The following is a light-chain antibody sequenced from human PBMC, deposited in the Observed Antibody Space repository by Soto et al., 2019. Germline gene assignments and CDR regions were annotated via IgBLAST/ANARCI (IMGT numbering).Light chain of an antibody. J-gene: IGLJ3*02. CDR2: EVS. CDR3: SSYTPRSTWV. Sequence: QSALTQPASVSGSPGQSITISCTGTSSDVGGYNYVSWYQQHPGKAPKLMIFEVSNRPSGVSYRFSGSKSDNTASLTISGLQAEDEAEYFCSSYTPRSTWVFGGGTQLPVL. V-gene: IGLV2-14*01. CDR1: SSDVGGYNY.